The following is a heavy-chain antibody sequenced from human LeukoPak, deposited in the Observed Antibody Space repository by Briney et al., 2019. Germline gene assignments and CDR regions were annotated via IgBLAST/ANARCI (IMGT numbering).Heavy chain of an antibody. CDR3: ARDGGFFDWYFDY. D-gene: IGHD3-9*01. V-gene: IGHV3-33*01. Sequence: PGRSLRLSCAASGLIFSSYGMHWVRQAPGKGLEWVAVIWYDGSNKYYADSVKGRFTISRDNSKNTLYLQMNSLRAEDTAVYYCARDGGFFDWYFDYWGQGTLVTVSS. CDR2: IWYDGSNK. CDR1: GLIFSSYG. J-gene: IGHJ4*02.